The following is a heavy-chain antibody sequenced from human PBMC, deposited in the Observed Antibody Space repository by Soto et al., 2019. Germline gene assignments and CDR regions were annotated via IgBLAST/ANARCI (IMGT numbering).Heavy chain of an antibody. D-gene: IGHD2-2*01. Sequence: SETLSLTCAVYGGSFSGYYWSWIRQPPGKGLEWIGEINHSGSTNYNPSLKSRVTISVDTSKNQFSLKLSSVTAADTAVYYCARARRYCSSTSCRNWFDPWGQGTLVTVSS. CDR2: INHSGST. CDR3: ARARRYCSSTSCRNWFDP. CDR1: GGSFSGYY. J-gene: IGHJ5*02. V-gene: IGHV4-34*01.